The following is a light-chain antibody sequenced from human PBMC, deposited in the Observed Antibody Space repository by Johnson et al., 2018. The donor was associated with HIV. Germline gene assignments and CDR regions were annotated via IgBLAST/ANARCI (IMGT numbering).Light chain of an antibody. CDR3: GTWDSSLSAYV. V-gene: IGLV1-51*02. Sequence: QSVLTQPPSASGTPGQRVTISCSGSSSNIGSNTVNWYQQLPGTAPKLLIYESTNRPSGIPDRFSGSKSGTSATLGVTGLQTGDEAYYFCGTWDSSLSAYVFGTGTKVTVL. J-gene: IGLJ1*01. CDR1: SSNIGSNT. CDR2: EST.